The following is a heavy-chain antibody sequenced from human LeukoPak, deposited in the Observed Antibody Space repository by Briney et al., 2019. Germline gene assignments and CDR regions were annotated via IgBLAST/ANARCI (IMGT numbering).Heavy chain of an antibody. V-gene: IGHV3-7*01. Sequence: PGGSLRLSCAASGFTFSSYWMTWVRQAPGKGLEWVANIKEDGSEQYYVDSVKGRFTISRDNAKNSLYLQMNSLRAEDTAVYYCARDYSTVLRRDFDYWGQGALVTVSS. CDR3: ARDYSTVLRRDFDY. J-gene: IGHJ4*02. CDR2: IKEDGSEQ. D-gene: IGHD4-23*01. CDR1: GFTFSSYW.